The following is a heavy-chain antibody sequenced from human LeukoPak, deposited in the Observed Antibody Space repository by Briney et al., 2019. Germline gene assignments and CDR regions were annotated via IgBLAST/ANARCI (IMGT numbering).Heavy chain of an antibody. Sequence: GGSLRLSCAASGFTFSRYWIHWVRQAPGKGPVWVSINSNDVSSTRYADSVKGRFTISRDNVKKTLYLHTNSLRVKDTAVYYCTGPSFDASGMGFDPWGQGALVTVSS. CDR1: GFTFSRYW. CDR2: NSNDVSST. V-gene: IGHV3-74*01. J-gene: IGHJ5*02. CDR3: TGPSFDASGMGFDP. D-gene: IGHD3-10*01.